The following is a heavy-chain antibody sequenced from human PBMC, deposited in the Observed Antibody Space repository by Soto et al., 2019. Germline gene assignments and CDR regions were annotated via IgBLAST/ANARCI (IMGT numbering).Heavy chain of an antibody. CDR3: ARDSQGVPAVTPGYHYFGMDV. Sequence: GVLRLSCAASGFTVSTNYMNWVRQAPGQGLEGVSIIYNVGSTYYADSVRGRFTISRDTSKNTLYLQMNTLRVEDTAVYYCARDSQGVPAVTPGYHYFGMDVWGQGTKVTVSS. CDR1: GFTVSTNY. CDR2: IYNVGST. J-gene: IGHJ6*02. D-gene: IGHD2-2*01. V-gene: IGHV3-53*01.